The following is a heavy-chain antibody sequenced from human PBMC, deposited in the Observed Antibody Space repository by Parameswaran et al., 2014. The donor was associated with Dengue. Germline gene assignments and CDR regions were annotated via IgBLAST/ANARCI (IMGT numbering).Heavy chain of an antibody. Sequence: AISSARWIRQPQEGTGVDWVYLLQWEHQLQPSLKSRVTISVDTSKNQFSLKLSSVTAADTAVYYCARTNLGLLGVWGQGTTVTVSS. CDR1: AISSA. D-gene: IGHD2-8*01. CDR2: LLQWEH. CDR3: ARTNLGLLGV. V-gene: IGHV4-59*01. J-gene: IGHJ6*02.